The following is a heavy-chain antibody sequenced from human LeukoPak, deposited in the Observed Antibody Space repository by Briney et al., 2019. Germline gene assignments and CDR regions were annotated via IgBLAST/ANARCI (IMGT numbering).Heavy chain of an antibody. V-gene: IGHV3-23*01. Sequence: GGSLRLSCAASGFTFSNYAMNWVRQAPGKGLEWVSGISGSGGNTYYGDFVKGRFTISRDNSKNTLYLQMNSLRVDDTAVYYCTKDGGPGDSNSWFYWGQGTLVTVSS. CDR1: GFTFSNYA. CDR2: ISGSGGNT. CDR3: TKDGGPGDSNSWFY. J-gene: IGHJ4*02. D-gene: IGHD6-13*01.